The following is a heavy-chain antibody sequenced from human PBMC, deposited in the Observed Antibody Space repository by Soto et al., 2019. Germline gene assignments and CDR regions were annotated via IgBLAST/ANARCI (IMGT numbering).Heavy chain of an antibody. CDR1: GFTFSSYG. D-gene: IGHD6-19*01. CDR2: ISYDGSNK. CDR3: AKDSPAVAGPEFDY. V-gene: IGHV3-30*18. J-gene: IGHJ4*02. Sequence: GGSLRLSCAASGFTFSSYGMHWVRQAPGKGLEWVAVISYDGSNKYYADSVKGRFTISRDNSKNTLYLQMNSLRAEDTAVYYCAKDSPAVAGPEFDYWGQGTLVTVSS.